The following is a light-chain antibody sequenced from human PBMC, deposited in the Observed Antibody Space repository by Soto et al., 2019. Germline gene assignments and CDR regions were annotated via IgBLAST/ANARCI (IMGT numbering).Light chain of an antibody. CDR2: KVT. Sequence: QSVLTQPASVSGSPGQSITISCTGTSSDVGGSAYVSWYQQFPGNVPRPLIYKVTNRPSGVSYRFSGSKSGSTASLTISGLQSEDEADDFCSSSTTGSLYVFGTGTNVTVL. CDR3: SSSTTGSLYV. CDR1: SSDVGGSAY. J-gene: IGLJ1*01. V-gene: IGLV2-14*01.